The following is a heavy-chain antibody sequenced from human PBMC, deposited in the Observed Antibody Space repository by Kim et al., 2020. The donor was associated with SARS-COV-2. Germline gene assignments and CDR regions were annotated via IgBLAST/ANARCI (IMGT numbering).Heavy chain of an antibody. CDR1: GYTLTSNH. D-gene: IGHD3-3*01. J-gene: IGHJ6*02. CDR3: ARGRGGGQRIRKIFGEVTSKVVDYSGMDV. V-gene: IGHV1-46*01. Sequence: ASVKVSFEASGYTLTSNHIQWVRQAPGQGLEWMGIINPSGGSTSYAQKFQGRVTMTRDTSTSTVYMELSSLRSEDTAVYYCARGRGGGQRIRKIFGEVTSKVVDYSGMDVWGQGTTVTVSS. CDR2: INPSGGST.